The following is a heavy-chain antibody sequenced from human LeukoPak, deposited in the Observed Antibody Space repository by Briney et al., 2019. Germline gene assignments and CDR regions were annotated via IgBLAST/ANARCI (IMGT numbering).Heavy chain of an antibody. CDR3: ARAGDSEKKFDY. J-gene: IGHJ4*02. CDR1: GFTFSSYA. Sequence: GGSLRLSCVASGFTFSSYAMHWVRQAPGKGLEWVAVIWYDGSHKYYADSVKGRFTISRDNSKNTLYLQMNSLRAEDTAVYYCARAGDSEKKFDYWGQGTLVTVSS. V-gene: IGHV3-33*01. CDR2: IWYDGSHK. D-gene: IGHD2-21*01.